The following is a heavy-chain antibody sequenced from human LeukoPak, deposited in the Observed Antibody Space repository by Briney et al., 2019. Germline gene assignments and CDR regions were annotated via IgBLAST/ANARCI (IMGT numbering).Heavy chain of an antibody. J-gene: IGHJ4*02. Sequence: GGSLRLSCAASGFTFSSYGMHWVRQAPGKGLEWVAVIWYDGSNKYYADSVKGRFTISRDNSKNTLYLQMNSLRAEDTAVYYCAKDLDGYNPLTFDHWGQGTLVTVSS. V-gene: IGHV3-33*06. CDR2: IWYDGSNK. CDR1: GFTFSSYG. CDR3: AKDLDGYNPLTFDH. D-gene: IGHD5-24*01.